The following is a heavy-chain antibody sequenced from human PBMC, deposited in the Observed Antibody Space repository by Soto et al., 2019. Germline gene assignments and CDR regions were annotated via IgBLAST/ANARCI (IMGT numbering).Heavy chain of an antibody. V-gene: IGHV4-59*08. J-gene: IGHJ2*01. CDR1: GGSISRYY. CDR2: IYYSGST. CDR3: ARRDWYFDL. Sequence: QVQLQESGPGLVKPSETLSLTCTVSGGSISRYYWSWIRQPPGKGLEWIGYIYYSGSTNYNPSLKSRVTISVDTSKNQFSLKLSSVTAADTAVYYCARRDWYFDLWGRGTLVTVSS.